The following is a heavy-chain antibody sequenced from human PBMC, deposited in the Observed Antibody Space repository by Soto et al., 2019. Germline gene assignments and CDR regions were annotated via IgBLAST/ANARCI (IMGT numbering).Heavy chain of an antibody. Sequence: QVQLVQSGAEVKKPGSSVKVSCKASGGTFSSYAISWVRQAPGQGLEWMGGIIPIFGTANYAQKFQGRVTMPADESTSTAYMELSSLRSEDTAGYYCARGVMTTVTNYYYYGMDVWGQGTTVTVSS. D-gene: IGHD4-17*01. J-gene: IGHJ6*02. CDR3: ARGVMTTVTNYYYYGMDV. V-gene: IGHV1-69*12. CDR1: GGTFSSYA. CDR2: IIPIFGTA.